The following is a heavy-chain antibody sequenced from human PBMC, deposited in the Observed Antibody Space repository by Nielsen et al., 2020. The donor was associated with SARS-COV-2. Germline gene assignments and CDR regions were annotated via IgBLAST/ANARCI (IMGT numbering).Heavy chain of an antibody. CDR1: GFTFSSYS. D-gene: IGHD4-23*01. CDR2: FSGSGDRT. V-gene: IGHV3-23*01. CDR3: ARDSPQKYPGGYYYGMDV. J-gene: IGHJ6*02. Sequence: GESLKISCAASGFTFSSYSMIWVRQAPGKGLEWVSTFSGSGDRTYYSDSVKGRFTLSRDNSRNTVYLQMNSLRPEDTAVYYCARDSPQKYPGGYYYGMDVWGQGTTVTVSS.